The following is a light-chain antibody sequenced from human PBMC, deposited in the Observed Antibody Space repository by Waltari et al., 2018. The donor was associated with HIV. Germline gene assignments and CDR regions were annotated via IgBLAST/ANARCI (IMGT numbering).Light chain of an antibody. CDR2: LGT. V-gene: IGKV2-28*01. Sequence: DIVMTQSPVSLPVTPGEPASISCRSSQALLKSNGYIYLDWYFQKPGQSPQLLIYLGTNRAAGVPDRFSASGSATDFTLKISRVEAEDVGVYYCMQALETPLTFGEGTKVEIK. CDR3: MQALETPLT. J-gene: IGKJ4*01. CDR1: QALLKSNGYIY.